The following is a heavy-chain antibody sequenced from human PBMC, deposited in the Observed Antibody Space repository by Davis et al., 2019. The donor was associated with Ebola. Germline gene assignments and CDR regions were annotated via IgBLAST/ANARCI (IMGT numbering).Heavy chain of an antibody. CDR3: ARGRYAAY. D-gene: IGHD3-16*01. Sequence: PGGSLRLSCAASGFTFRTYALNWVRQAPGKGLEWLSYISPSSSTIDYADSVRGRFTVSRDNAKNSLYLQMNSLREEDTAVYYCARGRYAAYWGQGTLVTVSS. CDR2: ISPSSSTI. V-gene: IGHV3-48*02. CDR1: GFTFRTYA. J-gene: IGHJ4*02.